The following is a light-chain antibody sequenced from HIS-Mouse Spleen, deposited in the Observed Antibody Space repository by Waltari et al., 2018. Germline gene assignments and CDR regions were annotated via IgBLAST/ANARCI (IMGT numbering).Light chain of an antibody. CDR1: QGISSY. CDR2: AAS. V-gene: IGKV1-8*01. CDR3: QQYYSDPLYT. J-gene: IGKJ2*01. Sequence: AIRMTQSPSSFSASTGDRVTITCRASQGISSYLAWYQQKPGKAPKLLIYAASTLQSGVPSRFSGSGSGTDFTLTISCLQSEDFATYYCQQYYSDPLYTFGQGTKLEIK.